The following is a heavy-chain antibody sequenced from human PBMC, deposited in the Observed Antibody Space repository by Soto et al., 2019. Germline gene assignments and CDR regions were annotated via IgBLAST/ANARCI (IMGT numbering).Heavy chain of an antibody. CDR1: GGSISSSNW. CDR3: ARHNYGSGSTYFDY. Sequence: PSETLSLTCAVPGGSISSSNWWSWVRQPPGKGLEWIGYIHYSGSASYNPSLKSRVAISVDTSKNQFSLKLNSMTAADTAVYYCARHNYGSGSTYFDYWGQGTLVIVSS. D-gene: IGHD3-10*01. J-gene: IGHJ4*02. V-gene: IGHV4-4*02. CDR2: IHYSGSA.